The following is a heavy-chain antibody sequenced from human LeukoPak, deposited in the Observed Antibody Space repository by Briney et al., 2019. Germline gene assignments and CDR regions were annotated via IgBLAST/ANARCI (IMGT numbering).Heavy chain of an antibody. CDR2: IYSDDTT. Sequence: PGGSLRLSCAVSGFTVSGNYMSWIRQAPGKGLEWVSLIYSDDTTLYADSVKGRFTISRDISKNTLYLQMSSLRAEDTAVYHCARRAGGYSHPYDYWGQGVLVTVSS. CDR3: ARRAGGYSHPYDY. V-gene: IGHV3-53*01. CDR1: GFTVSGNY. J-gene: IGHJ4*02. D-gene: IGHD4-23*01.